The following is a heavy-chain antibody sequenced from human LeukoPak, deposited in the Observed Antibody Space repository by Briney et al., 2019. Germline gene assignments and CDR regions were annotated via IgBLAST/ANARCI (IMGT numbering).Heavy chain of an antibody. CDR1: GFTFSDHW. V-gene: IGHV3-74*01. J-gene: IGHJ4*02. D-gene: IGHD3-22*01. CDR3: ARVHGYEYYFDY. CDR2: IKSDESTT. Sequence: PGGSLRLSCAASGFTFSDHWMHWVRQAPGKGLVWVSHIKSDESTTDYADSVKGRFTISRDNAKNTLYLQMNSLRAEDTAVYYCARVHGYEYYFDYWGQGTLVTVSS.